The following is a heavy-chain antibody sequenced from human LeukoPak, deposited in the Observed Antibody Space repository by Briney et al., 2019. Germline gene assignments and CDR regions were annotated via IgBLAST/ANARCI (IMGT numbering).Heavy chain of an antibody. J-gene: IGHJ4*02. CDR3: ARDSNLVSSSSWLRPDY. D-gene: IGHD6-13*01. CDR2: INPNSGGT. Sequence: ASVKVSCKASGYTFTGYYMHWVRQAPGQGLEWMGWINPNSGGTNYAQKFQGRVTMTRDTSISTAYMELSRLRSDDTAVYYCARDSNLVSSSSWLRPDYWGQGTLVTVSS. CDR1: GYTFTGYY. V-gene: IGHV1-2*02.